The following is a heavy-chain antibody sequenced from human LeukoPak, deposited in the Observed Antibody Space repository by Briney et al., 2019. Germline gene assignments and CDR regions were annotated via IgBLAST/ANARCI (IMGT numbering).Heavy chain of an antibody. CDR2: IRDDGSNT. CDR1: GFTLSSYG. CDR3: AKDRIVGATSGYYFDY. V-gene: IGHV3-30*02. D-gene: IGHD1-26*01. Sequence: GGSLRLSCAASGFTLSSYGMYWVRQAPGKGLEWVAFIRDDGSNTYYADSGKGRFSISRDNSKNTLYLQMNGLRTDDTAVYYCAKDRIVGATSGYYFDYWGQGTLVTVSS. J-gene: IGHJ4*02.